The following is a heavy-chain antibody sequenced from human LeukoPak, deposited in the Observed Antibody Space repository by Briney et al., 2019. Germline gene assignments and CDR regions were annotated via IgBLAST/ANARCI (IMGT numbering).Heavy chain of an antibody. J-gene: IGHJ4*02. D-gene: IGHD4-17*01. CDR3: ATLPT. Sequence: GGSLRLSCAASGFTFSSYAMHWVRQAQGRGLEWVAVISYDGNNKYYADSVKGRFTISRDNSKNTLYLQMNSLRAEDTALYYCATLPTWGQGTLVSVSS. CDR1: GFTFSSYA. CDR2: ISYDGNNK. V-gene: IGHV3-30-3*01.